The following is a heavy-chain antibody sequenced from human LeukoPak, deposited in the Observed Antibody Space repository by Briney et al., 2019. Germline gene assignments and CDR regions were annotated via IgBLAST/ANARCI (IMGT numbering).Heavy chain of an antibody. J-gene: IGHJ4*02. CDR3: AKDSSANY. V-gene: IGHV3-7*04. CDR2: INQDGSEK. D-gene: IGHD3-10*01. CDR1: GFTFSTSW. Sequence: HPGGSLRLSCAASGFTFSTSWMSWARQAPGKGLECVANINQDGSEKYYVDSVKGRFTIIRDNAKNSLYLQMNSLRADDTAVYYCAKDSSANYWGQGTLVTVSS.